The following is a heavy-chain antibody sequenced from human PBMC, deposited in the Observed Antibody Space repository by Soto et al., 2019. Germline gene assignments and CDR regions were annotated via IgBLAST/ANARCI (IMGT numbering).Heavy chain of an antibody. CDR3: ARRSSRGDYSYFDY. V-gene: IGHV4-59*08. Sequence: PSETLSLTCTVSGGSISSYYWSWIRQPPGKGLEWIGYIYYSGSTNYNPSLKSRVTISVDTSKNQFSLKLSSVTAADTAVYYCARRSSRGDYSYFDYWGQGTLVTVSS. D-gene: IGHD4-17*01. CDR2: IYYSGST. J-gene: IGHJ4*02. CDR1: GGSISSYY.